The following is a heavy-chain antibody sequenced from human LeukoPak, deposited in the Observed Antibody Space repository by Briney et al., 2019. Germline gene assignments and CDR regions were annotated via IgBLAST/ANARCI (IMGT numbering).Heavy chain of an antibody. Sequence: GGSLRLSCAASGFTVKDNFMSWVRQAPGKGLEWVSVLYSGGATYYADSVKGRFTISRDNSKNIVFLQMNDLRTEDTASYYCTRDSANYHFAYWGRGALVTVSS. V-gene: IGHV3-66*01. D-gene: IGHD4/OR15-4a*01. CDR3: TRDSANYHFAY. CDR1: GFTVKDNF. J-gene: IGHJ4*02. CDR2: LYSGGAT.